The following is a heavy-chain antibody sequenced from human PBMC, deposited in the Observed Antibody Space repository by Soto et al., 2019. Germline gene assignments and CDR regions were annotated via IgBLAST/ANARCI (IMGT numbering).Heavy chain of an antibody. CDR1: GFTFSSYS. D-gene: IGHD3-10*01. CDR2: ISSSSSYI. V-gene: IGHV3-21*01. Sequence: EVQLVESGGGLVKPGGSLRLSCAASGFTFSSYSMNWVRQAPAKGLEWVSSISSSSSYIYYADSVKGRFTISRDNAKNSLYLQMSSLRAEDTAVYYCASRRGAATNWFDPWGQGTLVTVSS. CDR3: ASRRGAATNWFDP. J-gene: IGHJ5*02.